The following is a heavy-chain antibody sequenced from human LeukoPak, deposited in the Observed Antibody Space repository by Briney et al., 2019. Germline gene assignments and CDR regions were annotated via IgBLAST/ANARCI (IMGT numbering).Heavy chain of an antibody. CDR3: ARYGSSWVSPFDY. D-gene: IGHD6-13*01. J-gene: IGHJ4*02. Sequence: SETLSLTCTVSGGSISSSSYYWGWIRQPPGKGLDWIGNIYYSGSTYYNPSLKSRVTISVDASKNQFSLKLSSVTAADTAVYYCARYGSSWVSPFDYWGQGTLVTVSS. CDR2: IYYSGST. V-gene: IGHV4-39*01. CDR1: GGSISSSSYY.